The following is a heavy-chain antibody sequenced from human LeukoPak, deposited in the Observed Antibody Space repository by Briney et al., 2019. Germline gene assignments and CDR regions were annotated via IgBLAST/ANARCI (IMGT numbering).Heavy chain of an antibody. J-gene: IGHJ6*02. V-gene: IGHV3-72*01. CDR1: GFTFSDHY. D-gene: IGHD6-19*01. Sequence: GGSLRLSCAASGFTFSDHYMDWVRQAPGKGLEWVGRTRNKANSYTTEYAASVKGRFTISRDDSKNSLYLQMNSLKTEDTAVYYCARHARLWLGYGMDVWGQGPTVTVSS. CDR3: ARHARLWLGYGMDV. CDR2: TRNKANSYTT.